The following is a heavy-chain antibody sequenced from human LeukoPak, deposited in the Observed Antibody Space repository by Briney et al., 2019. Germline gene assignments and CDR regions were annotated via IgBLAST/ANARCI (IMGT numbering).Heavy chain of an antibody. V-gene: IGHV3-30*04. D-gene: IGHD6-13*01. CDR1: GFTFSSYA. J-gene: IGHJ4*02. CDR3: ARDSSIAAAGTLDY. CDR2: ISYDGSNK. Sequence: PGGSLRLSCAASGFTFSSYAMHWVRQAPGKGLEWVAVISYDGSNKYYADSVKGRFTISRDNSKNTLYLQMNSLRAEDTGVYYCARDSSIAAAGTLDYWGQGTLVTVSS.